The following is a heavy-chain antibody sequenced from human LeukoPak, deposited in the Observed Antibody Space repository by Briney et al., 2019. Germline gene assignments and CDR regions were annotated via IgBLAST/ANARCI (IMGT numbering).Heavy chain of an antibody. CDR2: ISDSGGTT. V-gene: IGHV3-23*01. D-gene: IGHD6-19*01. J-gene: IGHJ4*02. Sequence: PGGSLRLSCAASGFTFSSYAMSWVRQAPGRGLEWVSGISDSGGTTYHADSVKGRFTISRDNSKNTLYLQMNSLRAEDTAVYYCAKDGPQTGYSTGWFDYSGQGNLV. CDR1: GFTFSSYA. CDR3: AKDGPQTGYSTGWFDY.